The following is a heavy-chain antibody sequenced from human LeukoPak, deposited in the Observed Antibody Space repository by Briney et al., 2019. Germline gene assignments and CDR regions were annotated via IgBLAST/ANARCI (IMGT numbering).Heavy chain of an antibody. Sequence: GASVKVSCKASGYTFTGYYMHWVRQAPGQGLEWMGWINPNSGGTNYAQKFQGRVTMTRDTSISTAYMELSRLRSDDTAAYYCARASIAASPFDPWGQGTLVTVSS. D-gene: IGHD6-6*01. CDR1: GYTFTGYY. CDR2: INPNSGGT. CDR3: ARASIAASPFDP. V-gene: IGHV1-2*02. J-gene: IGHJ5*02.